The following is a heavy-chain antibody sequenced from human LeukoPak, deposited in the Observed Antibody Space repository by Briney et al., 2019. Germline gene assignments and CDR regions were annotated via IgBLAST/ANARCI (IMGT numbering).Heavy chain of an antibody. CDR2: ISGSGGTT. D-gene: IGHD3-10*01. CDR3: ANLEITLVRGP. CDR1: GFTFSNYA. Sequence: PGGSLRLSCAASGFTFSNYAMSWVRQAPGKGLDWVSGISGSGGTTYYADSVKGRFTISKDNSKNTVYLQMNSLRAEDTTVYYCANLEITLVRGPWGQGALVTVSS. J-gene: IGHJ5*02. V-gene: IGHV3-23*01.